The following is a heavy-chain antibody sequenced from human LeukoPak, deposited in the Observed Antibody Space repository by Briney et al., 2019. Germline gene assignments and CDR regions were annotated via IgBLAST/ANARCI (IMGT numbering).Heavy chain of an antibody. J-gene: IGHJ5*02. CDR1: GYTFTTYY. CDR3: ARQGRSGSYSAFSWFDP. V-gene: IGHV1-46*01. D-gene: IGHD3-22*01. Sequence: GASVKVSCKASGYTFTTYYMHWVRQAPGKGLEWMGKINPTGGSTTHAQKFQGRVTMTRDMSTNTVYMELSSLRSEDTAVYYCARQGRSGSYSAFSWFDPWGQGTLVTVSS. CDR2: INPTGGST.